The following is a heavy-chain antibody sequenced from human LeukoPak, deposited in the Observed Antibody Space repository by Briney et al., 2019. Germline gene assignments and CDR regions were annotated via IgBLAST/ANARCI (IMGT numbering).Heavy chain of an antibody. D-gene: IGHD2-2*01. CDR2: INPNSGGT. V-gene: IGHV1-2*02. CDR1: GYTFTGYY. J-gene: IGHJ4*02. CDR3: ARAVVVPAAMEDYFDY. Sequence: ASVKVSCKASGYTFTGYYMHWVRQAPGQGLEWMGWINPNSGGTNYAQKFQGRVTMTRDTSISTAYMELSRLRSDDTAVYYCARAVVVPAAMEDYFDYWGQGTLVTVSS.